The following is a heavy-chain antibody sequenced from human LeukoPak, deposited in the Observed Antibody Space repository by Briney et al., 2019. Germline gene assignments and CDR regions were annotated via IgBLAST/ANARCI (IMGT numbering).Heavy chain of an antibody. CDR3: AREYCSSTSCYESWFDP. V-gene: IGHV1-18*01. Sequence: ASVKVSCKASGYTFTSYGISWVRQAPGQGLEWMGWISAYNGNTNYAQKLQGRVTMTTDTSTSTAYMGLRSLRSDDTAVYYCAREYCSSTSCYESWFDPWGQGTLVTVSS. CDR2: ISAYNGNT. CDR1: GYTFTSYG. J-gene: IGHJ5*02. D-gene: IGHD2-2*01.